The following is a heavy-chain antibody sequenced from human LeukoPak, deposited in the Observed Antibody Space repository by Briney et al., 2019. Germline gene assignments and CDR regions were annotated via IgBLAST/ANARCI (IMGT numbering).Heavy chain of an antibody. Sequence: KAGGSLRLSCAASGFTFSSYSMNWVRQAPGKGLEWVSSISSSSYIYYADSVKGRFTISRDNAKNSLYLQMNSLRAEDTAVYYCARDLIAVAGLLRSPRYGMDVWGQGTTVTVSS. CDR3: ARDLIAVAGLLRSPRYGMDV. D-gene: IGHD6-19*01. J-gene: IGHJ6*02. CDR1: GFTFSSYS. V-gene: IGHV3-21*01. CDR2: ISSSSYI.